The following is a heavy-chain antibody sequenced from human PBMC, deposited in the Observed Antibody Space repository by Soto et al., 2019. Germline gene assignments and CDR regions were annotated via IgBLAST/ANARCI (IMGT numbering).Heavy chain of an antibody. CDR3: ARGGFLEWLPYYYYGMDV. CDR1: GYTFTSYD. Sequence: ASVKVSCKASGYTFTSYDINWVRQATGQGLEWMGWMNPNSGNTGYAQKFQGRVTMTRNTSISTAYMELSSLRSEDTAVYYCARGGFLEWLPYYYYGMDVWGQGTTVTVSS. CDR2: MNPNSGNT. V-gene: IGHV1-8*01. D-gene: IGHD3-3*01. J-gene: IGHJ6*02.